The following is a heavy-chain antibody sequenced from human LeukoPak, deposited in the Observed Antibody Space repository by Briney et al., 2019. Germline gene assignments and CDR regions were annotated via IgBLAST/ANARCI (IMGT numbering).Heavy chain of an antibody. V-gene: IGHV3-23*01. Sequence: PGGSLRLSCAASGFTFSGYAMSWVRQAPGKGLEWVSAISGSGGSTYYADSVKGRFTISRDNSKNTLYLQMNSLRAEDTAVYYCAKLTYYYDSSGPFDYWGQGTLVTVSS. CDR2: ISGSGGST. D-gene: IGHD3-22*01. CDR1: GFTFSGYA. J-gene: IGHJ4*02. CDR3: AKLTYYYDSSGPFDY.